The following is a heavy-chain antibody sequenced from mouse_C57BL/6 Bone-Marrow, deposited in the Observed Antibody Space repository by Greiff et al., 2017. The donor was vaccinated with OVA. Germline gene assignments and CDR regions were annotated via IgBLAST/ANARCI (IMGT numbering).Heavy chain of an antibody. Sequence: VQLQQSGPELVKPGASVKISCKASGYTFTDYYINWVKQRPGQGLEWIGWIFPGSGSTYYNEKFKGKATLTVDKSSNTSYMLLSSLTSEDSAVYFCAREGTMVTTGYYAMDYWGQGTSVTVSS. D-gene: IGHD2-2*01. CDR3: AREGTMVTTGYYAMDY. J-gene: IGHJ4*01. CDR1: GYTFTDYY. CDR2: IFPGSGST. V-gene: IGHV1-75*01.